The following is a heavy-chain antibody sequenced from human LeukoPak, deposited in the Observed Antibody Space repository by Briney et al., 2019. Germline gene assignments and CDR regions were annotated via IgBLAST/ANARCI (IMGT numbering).Heavy chain of an antibody. D-gene: IGHD3-10*01. Sequence: GGSLRLSCAAPGFTFSDYYMSWIRQAPGKGLEWVSYISSSSSYTNYADSVKGRFTISRDNAKNPLYLQMNSLRAEDTAVYYCVIWFGEPSPFDYWGQGTLVTVSS. CDR3: VIWFGEPSPFDY. V-gene: IGHV3-11*03. CDR1: GFTFSDYY. J-gene: IGHJ4*02. CDR2: ISSSSSYT.